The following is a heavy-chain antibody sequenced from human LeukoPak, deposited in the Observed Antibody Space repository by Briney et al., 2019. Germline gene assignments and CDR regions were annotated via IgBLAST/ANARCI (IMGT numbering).Heavy chain of an antibody. Sequence: PGRSLRLSCAASGFTFSSYGMHWVRQAPGKGLEWVAVISYDGSNKYYADPVKGRFTISGDNSKNTLYLQMNSLRAEDTAVYYCAKDDGLYWGQGTLVTVSS. CDR1: GFTFSSYG. D-gene: IGHD3/OR15-3a*01. V-gene: IGHV3-30*18. CDR3: AKDDGLY. J-gene: IGHJ4*02. CDR2: ISYDGSNK.